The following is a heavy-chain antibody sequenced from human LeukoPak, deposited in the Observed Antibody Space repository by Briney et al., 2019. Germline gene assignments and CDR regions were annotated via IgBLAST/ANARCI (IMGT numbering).Heavy chain of an antibody. V-gene: IGHV4-39*01. D-gene: IGHD3-22*01. CDR2: TAPTVGI. CDR1: GCTIVGSAAY. Sequence: SEPFSLASTGSGCTIVGSAAYWRRTSQPPVKGLEWSGATAPTVGIYSTPSLRRRVSISVDTSKNRFSLKLNSVTASDTAVYYCARGYDYWGQGTLVSVSS. J-gene: IGHJ4*02. CDR3: ARGYDY.